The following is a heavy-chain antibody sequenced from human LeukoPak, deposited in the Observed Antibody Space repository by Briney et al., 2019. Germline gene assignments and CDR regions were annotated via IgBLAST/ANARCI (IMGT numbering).Heavy chain of an antibody. V-gene: IGHV3-15*01. Sequence: GGSLRLSCAGSGFTFSDTWMTWVRQAPGQGLERVGRIKSKRAGGITDYAAPVKGRFTISRDDSQNTLYLQMNSLQTEDTAVYYCATEWYYCLHAWGQGTMVTVSS. CDR1: GFTFSDTW. CDR3: ATEWYYCLHA. CDR2: IKSKRAGGIT. D-gene: IGHD3-16*01. J-gene: IGHJ3*01.